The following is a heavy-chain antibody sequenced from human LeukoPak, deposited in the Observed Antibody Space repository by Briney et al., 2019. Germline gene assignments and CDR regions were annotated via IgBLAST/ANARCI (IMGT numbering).Heavy chain of an antibody. V-gene: IGHV4-31*03. Sequence: SETLSLTCTVSGGSISSVGYFWSWIRQNPGKGLEYIGYIFNTGRASYNPSPRSRVTMSVDTPNNQFSLRLISVTAADTAVYYCATLVPVYSSGWYYVDYWGQGTLVTVSS. CDR3: ATLVPVYSSGWYYVDY. D-gene: IGHD6-19*01. J-gene: IGHJ4*02. CDR2: IFNTGRA. CDR1: GGSISSVGYF.